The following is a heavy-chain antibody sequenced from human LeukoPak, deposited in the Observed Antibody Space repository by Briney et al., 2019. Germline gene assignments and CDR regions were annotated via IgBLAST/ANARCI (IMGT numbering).Heavy chain of an antibody. D-gene: IGHD2-2*01. V-gene: IGHV3-7*03. CDR1: GFTFSSYW. Sequence: GGSLRLSCAASGFTFSSYWMNWVRQAPGKGLEWVANIKHDGSEKYYVDSVKGRFTISRDNAKNSLYLQMNSLRVEDTAVYYCARDLGFCISTSCFPRYWGQGTLVTVSS. CDR3: ARDLGFCISTSCFPRY. CDR2: IKHDGSEK. J-gene: IGHJ4*02.